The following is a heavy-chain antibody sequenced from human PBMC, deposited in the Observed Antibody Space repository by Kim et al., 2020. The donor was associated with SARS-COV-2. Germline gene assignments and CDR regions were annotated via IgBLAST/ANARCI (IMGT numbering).Heavy chain of an antibody. CDR1: GDSVSSNSAA. CDR2: TYYRSKWYN. Sequence: SQTLSLTCAISGDSVSSNSAAWNWIRQSPSRGLEWLGRTYYRSKWYNDYAVSVKSRITINPDTSKNQFSLQLNSVTPEDTAVYYCARGVRIVRGSEKWVPFPFDYWGQGTLVTVSS. V-gene: IGHV6-1*01. CDR3: ARGVRIVRGSEKWVPFPFDY. D-gene: IGHD3-10*01. J-gene: IGHJ4*02.